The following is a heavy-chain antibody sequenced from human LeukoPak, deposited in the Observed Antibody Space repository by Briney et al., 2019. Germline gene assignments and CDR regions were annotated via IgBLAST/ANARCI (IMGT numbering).Heavy chain of an antibody. V-gene: IGHV3-30*07. Sequence: GRSLRLSCAASGFTFSSYAMHWVRQAPGKGLEWVAVISYDGSNKYYADSVKGRFTISRDNSKNTLYLQMNSLRAEDTAVYYCAKDGIAVAGTFTFSVGYFDYWGQGTLVTVSS. CDR3: AKDGIAVAGTFTFSVGYFDY. J-gene: IGHJ4*02. CDR1: GFTFSSYA. D-gene: IGHD6-19*01. CDR2: ISYDGSNK.